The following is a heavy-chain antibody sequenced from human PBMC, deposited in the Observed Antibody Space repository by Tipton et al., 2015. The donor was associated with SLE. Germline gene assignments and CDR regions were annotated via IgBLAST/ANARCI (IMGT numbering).Heavy chain of an antibody. D-gene: IGHD3-10*01. Sequence: LRLSCTVSGDSINSGGYYWSWIRQYPGQGLEWIGYINNRGYTYYKPSLKSRAIISVDTSKNQFSLKLSSVTAADTAIYYCASPGGGSGSFDAFDIWGQGTMVTVSS. J-gene: IGHJ3*02. CDR3: ASPGGGSGSFDAFDI. CDR1: GDSINSGGYY. V-gene: IGHV4-31*03. CDR2: INNRGYT.